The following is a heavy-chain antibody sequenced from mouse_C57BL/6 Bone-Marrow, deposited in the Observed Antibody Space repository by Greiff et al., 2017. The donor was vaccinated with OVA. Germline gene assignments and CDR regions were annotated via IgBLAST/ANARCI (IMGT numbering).Heavy chain of an antibody. CDR1: GFTFSSYG. Sequence: EVQLVESGGDLVKPGGSLKLSCAASGFTFSSYGMSWVRQTPDKRLEWVATISSGGSYTYYPDSVKGRFTISRDNAKNTLYQQMSSLKSEDTAMYYCSRRWLLDYFDYWGQGTTLTVSS. D-gene: IGHD2-3*01. CDR2: ISSGGSYT. V-gene: IGHV5-6*01. J-gene: IGHJ2*01. CDR3: SRRWLLDYFDY.